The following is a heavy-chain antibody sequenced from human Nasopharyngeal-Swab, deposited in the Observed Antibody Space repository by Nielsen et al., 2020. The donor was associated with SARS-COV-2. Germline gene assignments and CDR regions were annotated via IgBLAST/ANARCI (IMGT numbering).Heavy chain of an antibody. CDR1: GGTISSGDYY. Sequence: SETLSLTCTVSGGTISSGDYYWSWIRQPPGKGLEWMGYIYYSGSTYYNPSLKSRVTISVDTSKNQFSLKLSSVTAADTAVYYCARVPAAFLYWCDPWGQGTLVTVSS. J-gene: IGHJ5*02. CDR2: IYYSGST. D-gene: IGHD2-2*01. V-gene: IGHV4-30-4*01. CDR3: ARVPAAFLYWCDP.